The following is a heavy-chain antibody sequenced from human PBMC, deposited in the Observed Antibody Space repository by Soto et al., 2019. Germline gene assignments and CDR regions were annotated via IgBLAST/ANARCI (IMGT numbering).Heavy chain of an antibody. D-gene: IGHD3-9*01. CDR3: ASGGQTIIPKD. CDR1: GGSFSGYY. V-gene: IGHV4-34*01. CDR2: INHSGST. J-gene: IGHJ4*02. Sequence: PSETLSLTCAVYGGSFSGYYWSWIRQPPGKGPDWIGEINHSGSTNYNPSLKSRVTISVDTSKNQFSLKLSSVTAADTAVYYCASGGQTIIPKDWGQGTLVTVSS.